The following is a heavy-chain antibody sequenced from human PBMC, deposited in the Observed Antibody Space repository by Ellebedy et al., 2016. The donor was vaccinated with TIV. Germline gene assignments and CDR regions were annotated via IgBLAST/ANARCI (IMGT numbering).Heavy chain of an antibody. CDR2: ISSDTTYT. V-gene: IGHV3-21*06. CDR1: GFTFSSYS. Sequence: GESLKISCAASGFTFSSYSMNWVRQAPGEGLEWVSSISSDTTYTYYADSVKGRFTISRDNAKNSLYLQMNSLRAEDTAVYYCARDYRYGANSNRIGYWGRGTLVTVSS. J-gene: IGHJ4*01. CDR3: ARDYRYGANSNRIGY. D-gene: IGHD4-23*01.